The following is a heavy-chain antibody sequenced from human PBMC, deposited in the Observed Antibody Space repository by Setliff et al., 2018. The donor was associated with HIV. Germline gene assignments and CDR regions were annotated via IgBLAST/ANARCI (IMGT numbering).Heavy chain of an antibody. J-gene: IGHJ4*02. CDR1: GYTFISYA. CDR3: ARGYYNFWSGYPPLDY. D-gene: IGHD3-3*01. Sequence: ASVKVSCKASGYTFISYAVYWVRQAPGQGLEWVGWINPNNGNTKYAQNFQGRVSMTTTDTSTTTAYMELRSLTSDDTAVYYCARGYYNFWSGYPPLDYWGQGTLVTVSS. V-gene: IGHV1-18*01. CDR2: INPNNGNT.